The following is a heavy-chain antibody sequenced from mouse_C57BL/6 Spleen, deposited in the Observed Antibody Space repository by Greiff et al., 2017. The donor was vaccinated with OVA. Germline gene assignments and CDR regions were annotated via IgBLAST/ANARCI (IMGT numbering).Heavy chain of an antibody. CDR3: TRWFSLGYWYFDV. D-gene: IGHD2-2*01. CDR1: GYTFTSYW. Sequence: VHVKQSGTVLARPGASVKMSCKTSGYTFTSYWMHWVKQRPGQGLEWIGAIYPGNSDTSYNQKFKGKAKLTAVTSASTAYMELSSLTNEDSAVYYCTRWFSLGYWYFDVWGTGTTVTVSS. V-gene: IGHV1-5*01. J-gene: IGHJ1*03. CDR2: IYPGNSDT.